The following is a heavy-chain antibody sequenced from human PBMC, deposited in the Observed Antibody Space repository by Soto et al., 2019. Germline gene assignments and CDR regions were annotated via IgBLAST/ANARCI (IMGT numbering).Heavy chain of an antibody. CDR3: AKAISGYNAPLDY. CDR1: GFTFSNYD. V-gene: IGHV3-13*04. CDR2: IGIVGDT. D-gene: IGHD5-12*01. J-gene: IGHJ4*02. Sequence: GGSLRLSCAASGFTFSNYDIHWVRQATGKGLEWVSGIGIVGDTYYPGSVKGRFTISRDNSKNTLYVQMNSLRAEDTAVYYCAKAISGYNAPLDYWGQGTGVTVS.